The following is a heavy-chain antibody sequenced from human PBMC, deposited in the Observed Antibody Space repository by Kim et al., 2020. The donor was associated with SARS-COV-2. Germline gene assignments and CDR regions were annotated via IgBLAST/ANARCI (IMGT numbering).Heavy chain of an antibody. V-gene: IGHV3-7*03. D-gene: IGHD5-18*01. J-gene: IGHJ4*02. Sequence: KYYVGSLKGRLTIARDNAKNSLYLKMNSLRAEDTAVYYCARQQLWKYFDYWGQGTLVTVSS. CDR3: ARQQLWKYFDY. CDR2: K.